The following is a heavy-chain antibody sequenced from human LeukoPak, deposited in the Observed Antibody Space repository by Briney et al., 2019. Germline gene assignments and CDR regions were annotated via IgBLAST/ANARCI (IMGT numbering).Heavy chain of an antibody. CDR3: ARDYTYYYGSGSYYFDY. D-gene: IGHD3-10*01. Sequence: SQTLSLTCAISGDSVSSNCVAWDWIRQSPSRGLEWLGRTYYRSRWHNDYALSVKSRITINPDTSQNQFSLQLNSVTPEDTAVYYCARDYTYYYGSGSYYFDYWGQGTLVTVSS. CDR2: TYYRSRWHN. V-gene: IGHV6-1*01. J-gene: IGHJ4*02. CDR1: GDSVSSNCVA.